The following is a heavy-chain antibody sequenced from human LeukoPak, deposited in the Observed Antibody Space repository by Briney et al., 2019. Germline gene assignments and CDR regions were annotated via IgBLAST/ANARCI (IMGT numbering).Heavy chain of an antibody. Sequence: GASVKVSCKASGYTFTGYYKHWVRQAPGQGLEWMGWINPNSGGTNYAQKFQGRVTMTRDTSISTAYMELSRLRSDDTAVYYCAKFDQDWGTFDYWGQGTVVTVSS. V-gene: IGHV1-2*02. D-gene: IGHD7-27*01. J-gene: IGHJ4*02. CDR1: GYTFTGYY. CDR3: AKFDQDWGTFDY. CDR2: INPNSGGT.